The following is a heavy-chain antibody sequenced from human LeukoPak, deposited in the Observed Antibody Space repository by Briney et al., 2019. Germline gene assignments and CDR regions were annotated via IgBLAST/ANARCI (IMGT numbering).Heavy chain of an antibody. Sequence: SETLSLTCTVSGGSISGSSYYWGWIRQPPGKGLEWIGSIYYSGSTYYNPSLKSRVTISVDTSKNQFSLKLSSVTAADTAVYYCASVTGDHWGQGTLVTVSS. CDR3: ASVTGDH. J-gene: IGHJ4*02. V-gene: IGHV4-39*07. D-gene: IGHD2-21*01. CDR2: IYYSGST. CDR1: GGSISGSSYY.